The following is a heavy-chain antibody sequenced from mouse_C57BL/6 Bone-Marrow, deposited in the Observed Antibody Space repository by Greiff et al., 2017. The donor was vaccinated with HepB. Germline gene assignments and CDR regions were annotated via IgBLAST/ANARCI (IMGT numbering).Heavy chain of an antibody. CDR1: GYAFTNYL. CDR3: AREGGYYVLDY. D-gene: IGHD2-3*01. CDR2: INPGSGGT. Sequence: VQLQQSGAELVRPGTSVKVSCKASGYAFTNYLIEWVKQRPGQGLEWIGVINPGSGGTNYNEKFKGKATLTADKSSSTAYMQLSSLTSEDSAVYFCAREGGYYVLDYWGQGTTLTVSS. J-gene: IGHJ2*01. V-gene: IGHV1-54*01.